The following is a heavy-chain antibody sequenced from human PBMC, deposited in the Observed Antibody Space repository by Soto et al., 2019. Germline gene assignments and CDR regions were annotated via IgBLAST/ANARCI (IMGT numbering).Heavy chain of an antibody. J-gene: IGHJ4*02. V-gene: IGHV4-59*08. CDR3: ARQVGWRREADY. Sequence: SETLSLTCTVSGGSISSYYWSWIRQPPGKGLEWIGYIYYSGSTNYNPSLKSRVTMSVDTSRNQFSLKLTSVTAADTAVYYCARQVGWRREADYWGQGTVVTVSS. CDR1: GGSISSYY. D-gene: IGHD6-19*01. CDR2: IYYSGST.